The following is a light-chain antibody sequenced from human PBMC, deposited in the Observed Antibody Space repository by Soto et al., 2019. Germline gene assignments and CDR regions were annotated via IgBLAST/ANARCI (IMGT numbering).Light chain of an antibody. CDR1: SSDVGTYEY. V-gene: IGLV2-14*03. J-gene: IGLJ2*01. Sequence: QSALTQPASVSGSPGQSITISCTGTSSDVGTYEYVSWYQHHPGKAPKLMIYDVSNRPSGVSDRFSGSKSGNTASLTISGLQAEDEADYYWSSYASNGDVLFGGGTKLTVL. CDR2: DVS. CDR3: SSYASNGDVL.